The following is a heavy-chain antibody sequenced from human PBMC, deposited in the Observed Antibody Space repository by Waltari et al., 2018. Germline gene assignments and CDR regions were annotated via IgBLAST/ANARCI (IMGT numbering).Heavy chain of an antibody. D-gene: IGHD1-26*01. CDR2: IYHSGST. V-gene: IGHV4-38-2*01. Sequence: QVQLQASGPGLVKPSETLSLTCAVSGYSISSGYYWGWIRQPPGKGLEGIGSIYHSGSTYYNPSLKSRVTISVDTSKNQFSLKLSSVTAADTAVYYCARAGGSYLVDYWGQGTLVTVSS. CDR1: GYSISSGYY. CDR3: ARAGGSYLVDY. J-gene: IGHJ4*02.